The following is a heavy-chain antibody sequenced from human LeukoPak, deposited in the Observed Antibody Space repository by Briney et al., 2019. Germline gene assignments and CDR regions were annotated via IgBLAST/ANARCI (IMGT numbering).Heavy chain of an antibody. Sequence: SQTLSLTCAVSGGSISSGGYSWSWIRQPPGKCLEWIGYIYHSGSTYYNPSLKSRVTISVDRSKNQFSLKLSSVTAADTAVYYCARVTGYSPKGGAFDIWGQGTMVTVSS. CDR3: ARVTGYSPKGGAFDI. D-gene: IGHD3-22*01. CDR1: GGSISSGGYS. V-gene: IGHV4-30-2*01. J-gene: IGHJ3*02. CDR2: IYHSGST.